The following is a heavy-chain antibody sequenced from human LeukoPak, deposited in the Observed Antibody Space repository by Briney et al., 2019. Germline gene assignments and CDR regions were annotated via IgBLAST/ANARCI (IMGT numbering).Heavy chain of an antibody. CDR1: GYTFTSYA. CDR3: ARGSGYGDSPGLH. Sequence: ASVKVSCKASGYTFTSYAMHWVRQAPGQRLEWMGRINPNSGGSNYAQKFQDRVTMTRDTSISTAYMALNSLRSDGTAVYYCARGSGYGDSPGLHWGQGALVTVSS. D-gene: IGHD4-17*01. J-gene: IGHJ4*02. V-gene: IGHV1-2*06. CDR2: INPNSGGS.